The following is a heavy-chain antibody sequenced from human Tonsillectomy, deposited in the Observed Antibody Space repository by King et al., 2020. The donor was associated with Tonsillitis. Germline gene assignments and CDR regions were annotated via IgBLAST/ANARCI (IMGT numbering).Heavy chain of an antibody. V-gene: IGHV3-11*06. J-gene: IGHJ3*02. CDR2: ISSSSSYI. CDR3: ARSASMSRGVRDAFEI. Sequence: VQLVESGGGLVKPGGSLRLSCAASGFTFSDYYMSWIRQAPGKGLEWVSYISSSSSYINYADSVKGRFTISRDNAKNSLYLQMDSLRAEDTAVYYCARSASMSRGVRDAFEIRGQGTMVIVS. CDR1: GFTFSDYY. D-gene: IGHD3-10*01.